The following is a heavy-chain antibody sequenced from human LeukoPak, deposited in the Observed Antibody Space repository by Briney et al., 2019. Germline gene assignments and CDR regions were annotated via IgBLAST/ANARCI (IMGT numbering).Heavy chain of an antibody. D-gene: IGHD2-8*01. J-gene: IGHJ4*02. CDR2: INQDVSRV. V-gene: IGHV3-7*01. Sequence: PGRSLRLSCAGSGFSFSRYWMAWVRQAPGKGLDWVASINQDVSRVHYVDSVKGRFTISRDNAKSSLFLQMTSLRVEDKAVYYCARLKDDVTKFDYWGQGTLVTVSS. CDR1: GFSFSRYW. CDR3: ARLKDDVTKFDY.